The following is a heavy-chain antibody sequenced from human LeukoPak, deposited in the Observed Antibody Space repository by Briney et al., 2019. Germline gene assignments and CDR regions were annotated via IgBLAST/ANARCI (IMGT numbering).Heavy chain of an antibody. CDR2: ISWDSGSQ. CDR3: IKDMGFDLLKDAFHV. D-gene: IGHD3-9*01. V-gene: IGHV3-9*01. Sequence: PGRSLRLSCVGAGFSLDDYAMHWVRQVPGKGLEWVSSISWDSGSQAYADSVRGRFTISRDNAKNSLYLQMNSLRPEDTAFYYCIKDMGFDLLKDAFHVWGQGTLVNVSS. CDR1: GFSLDDYA. J-gene: IGHJ3*01.